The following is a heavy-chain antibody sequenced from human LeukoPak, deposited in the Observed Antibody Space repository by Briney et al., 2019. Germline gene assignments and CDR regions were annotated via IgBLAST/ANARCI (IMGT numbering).Heavy chain of an antibody. V-gene: IGHV3-23*01. Sequence: PGGSLRLSCAASGFTFSSYAMSWVRQAPGKGLEWVSAIRGSGGSTYHADSVKGRFTISRDNSKNTLCLQMNSLRAEDTAVYYCAKDASAYSGSYWGEFDYWGQGTLVTVSS. J-gene: IGHJ4*02. D-gene: IGHD1-26*01. CDR2: IRGSGGST. CDR3: AKDASAYSGSYWGEFDY. CDR1: GFTFSSYA.